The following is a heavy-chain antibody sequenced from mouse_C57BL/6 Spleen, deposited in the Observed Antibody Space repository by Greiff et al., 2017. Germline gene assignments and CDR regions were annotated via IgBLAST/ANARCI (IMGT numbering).Heavy chain of an antibody. V-gene: IGHV1-85*01. J-gene: IGHJ2*01. CDR2: IYPRDGST. CDR1: GYTFTSYD. Sequence: QVQLQQPGAELVKPGASVKLSCKASGYTFTSYDINWVKQRPGQGLEWIGWIYPRDGSTKYNEKFKGQATLTVDTSSSTAYMELHSLTSEDSAVYFCARSRGTTVVSFDYWGQGTTLTVSS. D-gene: IGHD1-1*01. CDR3: ARSRGTTVVSFDY.